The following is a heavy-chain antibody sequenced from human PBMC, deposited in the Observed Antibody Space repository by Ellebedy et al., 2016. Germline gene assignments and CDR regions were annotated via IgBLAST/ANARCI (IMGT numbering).Heavy chain of an antibody. CDR1: RFTFSSYW. J-gene: IGHJ6*02. D-gene: IGHD1-26*01. CDR3: ARDPYQESGSYIYYYGMDV. Sequence: GGSLRLXCAASRFTFSSYWMHWVRQAPGKGLVWVSRINSDGSSTSYADSVKGRFAISRDNAKNTLYLQMNSLRAEDTAVYYCARDPYQESGSYIYYYGMDVWGQGTTVTVSS. CDR2: INSDGSST. V-gene: IGHV3-74*01.